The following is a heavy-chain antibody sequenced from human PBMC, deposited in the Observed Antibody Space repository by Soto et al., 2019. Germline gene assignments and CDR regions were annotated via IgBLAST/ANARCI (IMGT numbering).Heavy chain of an antibody. D-gene: IGHD6-13*01. Sequence: GSLRLSCEAWGFRFRSFTMNWVRQAPGKGLEWVSTISSNIAYIYYTDALRGRFTISRDNAKNSLHLQMNSLRAEDTAVYYCTRDESRDSSARGWFDPWGPGTLVTVSS. CDR2: ISSNIAYI. CDR1: GFRFRSFT. J-gene: IGHJ5*02. CDR3: TRDESRDSSARGWFDP. V-gene: IGHV3-21*01.